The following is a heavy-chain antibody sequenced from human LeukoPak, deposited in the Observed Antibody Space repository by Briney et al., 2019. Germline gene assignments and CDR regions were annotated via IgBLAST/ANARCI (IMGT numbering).Heavy chain of an antibody. V-gene: IGHV3-7*05. CDR1: XFTFSVYL. CDR3: ARSHRSFASGSGDY. D-gene: IGHD3-10*01. J-gene: IGHJ4*02. CDR2: INQDGSEK. Sequence: GGSLRLSCAASXFTFSVYLMSWVRQAPGKGLEWVANINQDGSEKYYVDSVKGRFSISRDNAKNSLFLQMNSLRDEDTAVYFCARSHRSFASGSGDYWGQGTLVTVSS.